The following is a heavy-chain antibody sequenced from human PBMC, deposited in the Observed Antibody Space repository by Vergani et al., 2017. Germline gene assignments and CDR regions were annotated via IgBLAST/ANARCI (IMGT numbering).Heavy chain of an antibody. CDR3: ARAGPGPSLRYYDFWSGEHLHFDY. Sequence: QVQLVESGGGVVQPGRSLRLSCAASGFTFSSYGMHWVRQAPGKGLEWVAVISYDGSNKYYADSVKGRFTISRDNSKNTLYLQMNSLRAEDTAVYYCARAGPGPSLRYYDFWSGEHLHFDYWGQGTLVTVSS. J-gene: IGHJ4*02. CDR2: ISYDGSNK. D-gene: IGHD3-3*01. V-gene: IGHV3-30*03. CDR1: GFTFSSYG.